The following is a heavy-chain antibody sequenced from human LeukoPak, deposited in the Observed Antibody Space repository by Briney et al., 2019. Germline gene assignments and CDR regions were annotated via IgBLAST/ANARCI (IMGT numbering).Heavy chain of an antibody. CDR2: IKQDGSEK. D-gene: IGHD6-19*01. CDR1: GFTFSSYW. J-gene: IGHJ3*02. CDR3: ARRGCSSGWYTGDAFDI. V-gene: IGHV3-7*01. Sequence: GGSLRLSCAASGFTFSSYWMSWVRQAPGKGLEWVANIKQDGSEKYYVDSVKGRFTISRDNAKNSLYLQMNSLRAEDTAVYYCARRGCSSGWYTGDAFDIWGQGTMVTVSP.